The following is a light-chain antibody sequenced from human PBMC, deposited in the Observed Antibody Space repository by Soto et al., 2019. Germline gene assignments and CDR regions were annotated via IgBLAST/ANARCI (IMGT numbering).Light chain of an antibody. CDR2: DAS. J-gene: IGKJ5*01. CDR1: QSVSRSY. Sequence: EIVLTQSPATLSLSPGERATLSCGASQSVSRSYLAWYQQKPGLAPRLLIYDASSRATGIPDRFSGSGSGTDLTLTISRLEPEDFAVYYCQQYGSSPTFGQGTRLEI. V-gene: IGKV3D-20*01. CDR3: QQYGSSPT.